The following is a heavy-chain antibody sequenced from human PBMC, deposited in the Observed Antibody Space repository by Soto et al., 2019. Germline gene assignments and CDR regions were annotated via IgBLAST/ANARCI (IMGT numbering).Heavy chain of an antibody. CDR2: ITGGGAAT. CDR3: AKIDQWLAFDF. CDR1: GFPFGSSV. V-gene: IGHV3-23*01. Sequence: EVQLLESGGGLIQPGESLRLSCAASGFPFGSSVMNWVRQVPGKGLEWVAAITGGGAATFYADSVKGRFTISRDNSLNSLYLQLDSLRAEATAVYYCAKIDQWLAFDFWGQGSLVTVSS. D-gene: IGHD6-19*01. J-gene: IGHJ4*02.